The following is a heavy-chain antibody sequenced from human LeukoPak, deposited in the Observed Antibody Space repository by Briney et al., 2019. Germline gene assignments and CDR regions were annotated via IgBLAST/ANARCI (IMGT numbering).Heavy chain of an antibody. Sequence: GGSLRLSCAASGFTFSNYNMNWVRQAPGKGLEWVSYISSSSTIIYYADSVKGRFTISRDNAKNSLSLQMNSLRAEDTAVYYCAKGRHYYGSGSYSFFDYWGQGTLVTVSS. CDR1: GFTFSNYN. J-gene: IGHJ4*02. V-gene: IGHV3-48*01. CDR2: ISSSSTII. CDR3: AKGRHYYGSGSYSFFDY. D-gene: IGHD3-10*01.